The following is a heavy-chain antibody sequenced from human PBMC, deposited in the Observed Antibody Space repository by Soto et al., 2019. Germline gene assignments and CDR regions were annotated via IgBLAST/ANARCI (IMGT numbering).Heavy chain of an antibody. V-gene: IGHV3-15*07. CDR2: IKSKTDGGTT. D-gene: IGHD2-21*02. CDR1: DFTISNSW. J-gene: IGHJ6*02. CDR3: TTSRVTLYYYGMDV. Sequence: PGGSMRHSCAASDFTISNSWMNWVRQAPGKGLEWVGRIKSKTDGGTTDYAAPVKGRFTISRDDSKHTLYLQMNSLKTEHTAVYYCTTSRVTLYYYGMDVWGQGTTVTVSS.